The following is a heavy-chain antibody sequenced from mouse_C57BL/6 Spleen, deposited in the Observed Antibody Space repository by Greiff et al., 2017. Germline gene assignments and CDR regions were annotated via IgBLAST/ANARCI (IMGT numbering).Heavy chain of an antibody. J-gene: IGHJ4*01. Sequence: VQLQQSGAELVRPGASVKLSCTASGFNIKDYYMHWVKQRPEQGLEWIGRIDPEDGDTEYAPKFQGKATMTADTSSNTAYLQLSSLTSEDTAVYYCTAYYSNYGAMDYWGQGTSVTVSS. D-gene: IGHD2-5*01. CDR2: IDPEDGDT. V-gene: IGHV14-1*01. CDR1: GFNIKDYY. CDR3: TAYYSNYGAMDY.